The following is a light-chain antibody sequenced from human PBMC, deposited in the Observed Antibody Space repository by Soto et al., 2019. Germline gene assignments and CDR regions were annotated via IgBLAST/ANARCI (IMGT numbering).Light chain of an antibody. Sequence: DVQMTQSPSSLSASVGDRVTITCRASQDINSWLAWYQQKPGKAPKSLIYVASSLPTGVPLRFSGSGSGTVFTLTISSLQPEDSATYYCQQYNIYPLTFGGGTKVEIK. V-gene: IGKV1D-16*01. CDR2: VAS. CDR3: QQYNIYPLT. CDR1: QDINSW. J-gene: IGKJ4*01.